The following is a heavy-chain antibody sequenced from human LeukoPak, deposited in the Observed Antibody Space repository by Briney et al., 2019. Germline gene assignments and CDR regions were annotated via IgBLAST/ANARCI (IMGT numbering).Heavy chain of an antibody. CDR1: GGSISSYY. J-gene: IGHJ3*02. CDR2: IYYSGST. CDR3: ARGRDGYNLDALQAFDI. V-gene: IGHV4-59*01. D-gene: IGHD5-24*01. Sequence: SETLSLTCTVSGGSISSYYWSWIRQPPGKGLEWIGYIYYSGSTNYNPSLKSRVTISVDTSKNQFSLKLTSVTAADTAVYYCARGRDGYNLDALQAFDIWGQGTMVTVSS.